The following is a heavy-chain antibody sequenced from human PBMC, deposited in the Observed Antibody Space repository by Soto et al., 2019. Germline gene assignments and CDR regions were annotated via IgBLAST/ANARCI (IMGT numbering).Heavy chain of an antibody. D-gene: IGHD4-17*01. CDR3: VRVAYGDLGG. CDR1: GCTFSSYW. CDR2: IKSDGSDT. V-gene: IGHV3-74*01. Sequence: EVQLVESGGGLVQPGGSLRLSCAASGCTFSSYWMHWVRQAPGKGLVWVSRIKSDGSDTSYADSVKGRFTISRDNAKNMLYLQMSSLRAEDTAVYYCVRVAYGDLGGWGQGTLVTVSS. J-gene: IGHJ4*02.